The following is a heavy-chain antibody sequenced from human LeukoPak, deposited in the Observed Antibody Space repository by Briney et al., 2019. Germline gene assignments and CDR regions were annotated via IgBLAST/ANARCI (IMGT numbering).Heavy chain of an antibody. CDR1: GFTFSSYG. Sequence: PGGSLRLSCAGSGFTFSSYGMHWLRQAPGEGLEWLAVIAYDAKNQYYADSVKGRFTISRDNPKDTLFLQMNSLRPEDTAVYYCAKNRIPTSITPDSWGQGTLVTVSS. J-gene: IGHJ5*01. CDR3: AKNRIPTSITPDS. V-gene: IGHV3-30*18. CDR2: IAYDAKNQ. D-gene: IGHD2-2*02.